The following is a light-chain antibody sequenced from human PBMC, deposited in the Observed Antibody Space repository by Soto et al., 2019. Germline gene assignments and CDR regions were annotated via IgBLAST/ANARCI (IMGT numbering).Light chain of an antibody. Sequence: VVTQSPASLSVSPGDRVTISCRAGPISSNLAWHQQRPGQAPRLLIYGASVRATGVPARFSGSGSGTEFTLTISSLEPEDFAVYYCQQRSNWPPITFGQGTRLEIK. CDR3: QQRSNWPPIT. J-gene: IGKJ5*01. V-gene: IGKV3-11*01. CDR1: PISSN. CDR2: GAS.